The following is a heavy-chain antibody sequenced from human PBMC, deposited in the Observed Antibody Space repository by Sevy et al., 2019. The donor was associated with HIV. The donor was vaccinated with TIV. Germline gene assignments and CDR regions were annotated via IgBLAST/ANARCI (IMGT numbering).Heavy chain of an antibody. CDR1: GYTFTSYD. CDR3: ARGVRPWYYYDSSGYYFDY. CDR2: MNPNSGNT. Sequence: ASVKVSCKASGYTFTSYDINWVRQATGQGLEWMGWMNPNSGNTGYAQKFQGRVTMTRNTSISTAYMELSSLRSEDTPVYYCARGVRPWYYYDSSGYYFDYWGQGTLVTVSS. J-gene: IGHJ4*02. V-gene: IGHV1-8*01. D-gene: IGHD3-22*01.